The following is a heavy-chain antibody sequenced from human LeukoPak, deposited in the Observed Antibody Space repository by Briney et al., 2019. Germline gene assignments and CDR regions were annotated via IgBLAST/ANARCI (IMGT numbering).Heavy chain of an antibody. J-gene: IGHJ4*02. CDR1: GFTFSSYA. CDR3: ARDTLPTGYSYGYMDY. V-gene: IGHV3-30*04. Sequence: PGGSLRLSCAASGFTFSSYAMHWVRQAPGKGLEWVAVISYDGSNKYYADSVKGRFTISRDNSKDTLYLQMNSLRAEDTAVYYCARDTLPTGYSYGYMDYWGQGTLVTVSS. D-gene: IGHD5-18*01. CDR2: ISYDGSNK.